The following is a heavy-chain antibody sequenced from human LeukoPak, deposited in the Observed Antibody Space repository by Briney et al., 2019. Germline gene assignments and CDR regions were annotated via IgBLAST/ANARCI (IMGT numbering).Heavy chain of an antibody. CDR3: ARGYCRSTTSCYFDY. J-gene: IGHJ4*02. V-gene: IGHV3-72*01. Sequence: GGSLRLSCAASGFTFSDRYMDWVRQAPGKGLEWVGRIRKKVNSYTTEYAATVKGRLTISRDDSKNSLYLQMNSLKTEDTAVYYCARGYCRSTTSCYFDYWGQGTLVTVSS. CDR2: IRKKVNSYTT. D-gene: IGHD2/OR15-2a*01. CDR1: GFTFSDRY.